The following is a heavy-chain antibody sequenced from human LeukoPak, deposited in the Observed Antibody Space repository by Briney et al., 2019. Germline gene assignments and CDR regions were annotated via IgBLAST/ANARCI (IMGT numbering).Heavy chain of an antibody. CDR2: IYYSGST. CDR3: ARRPQVYIDV. CDR1: GGSISSSSYH. J-gene: IGHJ6*03. Sequence: SSEALSLTCSVSGGSISSSSYHWGWIRQPPGKGPEWIGSIYYSGSTYYNPSLKSRITISVDTSKNQFSLKLSSVTAADTAVYYCARRPQVYIDVWGKGTTVTVSS. V-gene: IGHV4-39*01.